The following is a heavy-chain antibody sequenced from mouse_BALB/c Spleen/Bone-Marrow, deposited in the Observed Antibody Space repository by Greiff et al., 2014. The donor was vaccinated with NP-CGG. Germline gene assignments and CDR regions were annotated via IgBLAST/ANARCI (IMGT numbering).Heavy chain of an antibody. CDR2: ISSGGSYT. CDR3: ARQYGNLGVMDY. CDR1: GFTFSSYG. J-gene: IGHJ4*01. Sequence: DVQLVESGGDLVKPGGSLKLSCAASGFTFSSYGMSWVRQTPDKRLEWVATISSGGSYTYYPDSVKGRFTISRDNAENTLYLQMSSLKSEDTAMYYCARQYGNLGVMDYWGQGTSVTVSS. V-gene: IGHV5-6*01. D-gene: IGHD2-1*01.